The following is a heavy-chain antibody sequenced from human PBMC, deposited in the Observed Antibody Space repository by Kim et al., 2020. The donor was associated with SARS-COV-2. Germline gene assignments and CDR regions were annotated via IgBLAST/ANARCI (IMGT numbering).Heavy chain of an antibody. J-gene: IGHJ6*02. CDR1: GYNLTNYW. V-gene: IGHV5-51*01. Sequence: GESLKISCEGSGYNLTNYWIGWVRRMPGKGLEWMGIIYPADSDIRYSPSFQGQVTISVDKSITTTYLQWRSLKASDTAMYYCARLWRGSKYSSSGGLDVWGQETTVSVSS. CDR2: IYPADSDI. D-gene: IGHD6-6*01. CDR3: ARLWRGSKYSSSGGLDV.